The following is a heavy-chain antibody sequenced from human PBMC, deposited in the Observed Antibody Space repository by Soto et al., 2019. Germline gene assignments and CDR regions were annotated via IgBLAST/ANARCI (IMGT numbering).Heavy chain of an antibody. Sequence: QEQLVQSGAEVKKPGASVKVSCKTSGYTFSTYDINWVPQAPGQGLEWMGWMNPNTGNTGYAQKFRGRVTLTRNTSISTAYMELMSLKTEDTAVYFCARRKERSGPNYFDYWGQGTLVTVSS. CDR3: ARRKERSGPNYFDY. V-gene: IGHV1-8*01. D-gene: IGHD6-25*01. J-gene: IGHJ4*02. CDR2: MNPNTGNT. CDR1: GYTFSTYD.